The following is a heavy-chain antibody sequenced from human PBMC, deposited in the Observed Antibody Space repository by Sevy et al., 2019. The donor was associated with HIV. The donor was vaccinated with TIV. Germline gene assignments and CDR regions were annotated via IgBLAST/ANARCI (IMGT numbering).Heavy chain of an antibody. CDR2: IKQDGSVR. V-gene: IGHV3-7*01. Sequence: GGSLRLSCVASGFTLNSYWMSWVRQAPGKGLEWVANIKQDGSVRYYVDSVKGRFTISRDNARNLVYLQMNSLRVEDTALYYCVRDDEPDYYYFDMDVWGQGTTVTVSS. CDR3: VRDDEPDYYYFDMDV. J-gene: IGHJ6*02. CDR1: GFTLNSYW.